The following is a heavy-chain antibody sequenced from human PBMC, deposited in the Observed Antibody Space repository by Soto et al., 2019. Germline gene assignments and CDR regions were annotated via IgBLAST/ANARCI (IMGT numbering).Heavy chain of an antibody. J-gene: IGHJ4*02. Sequence: GGSLRLSCAASGFTFSSYAMSWVRQAPGKGLEWIGRMRSKGNNYATAYAASVKDRFTISRDDSKNTLYLQMNSLRAEDTAVYYCAREDFWSGQGPRYYFDYWGQGTLVTVSS. CDR3: AREDFWSGQGPRYYFDY. D-gene: IGHD3-3*01. CDR1: GFTFSSYA. CDR2: MRSKGNNYAT. V-gene: IGHV3-73*01.